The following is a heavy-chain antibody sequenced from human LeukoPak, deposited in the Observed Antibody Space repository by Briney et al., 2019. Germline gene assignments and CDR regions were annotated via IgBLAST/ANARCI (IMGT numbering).Heavy chain of an antibody. CDR1: GFTFSSYG. Sequence: PGGSLRLSCAASGFTFSSYGTHWVRQAPGKGLEWVAVISYDGSNKYYADSVKGRFTISRDNSKNTLYLQMNSLRAEDTAVYYCAKDLGLYYYGSGSYADYWGQGTLVTVSS. D-gene: IGHD3-10*01. CDR2: ISYDGSNK. CDR3: AKDLGLYYYGSGSYADY. V-gene: IGHV3-30*18. J-gene: IGHJ4*02.